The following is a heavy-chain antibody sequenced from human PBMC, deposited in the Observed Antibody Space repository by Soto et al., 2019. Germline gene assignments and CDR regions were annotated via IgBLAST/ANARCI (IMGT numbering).Heavy chain of an antibody. D-gene: IGHD3-3*01. CDR2: INPNSGGT. V-gene: IGHV1-2*04. Sequence: ASVKVSRKASGYTFTGYYRHWVRQAPGQGLEWMGWINPNSGGTNYAQKFQGWVTMTRDTSISTAYMELSRLRSDDTAVYYCAREYYDFWSGYFNWFDPWGQGTLVTVSS. CDR1: GYTFTGYY. J-gene: IGHJ5*02. CDR3: AREYYDFWSGYFNWFDP.